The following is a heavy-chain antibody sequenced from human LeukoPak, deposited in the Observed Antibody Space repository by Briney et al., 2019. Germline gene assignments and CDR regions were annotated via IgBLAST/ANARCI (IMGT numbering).Heavy chain of an antibody. D-gene: IGHD6-13*01. Sequence: ASVKVSCKASGYTFTGYYMHWVRQAPGQGLEWMGWINPNSGGTNYAQKFQGRVTMTTDTSTSTAYMELRSLRSDDTAVYYCARVHIAAAANWFDPWGQGTLVTVSS. CDR1: GYTFTGYY. V-gene: IGHV1-2*02. CDR3: ARVHIAAAANWFDP. J-gene: IGHJ5*02. CDR2: INPNSGGT.